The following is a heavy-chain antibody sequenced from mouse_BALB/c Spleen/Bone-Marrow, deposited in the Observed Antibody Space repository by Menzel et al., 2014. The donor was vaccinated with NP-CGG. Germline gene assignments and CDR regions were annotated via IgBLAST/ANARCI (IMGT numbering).Heavy chain of an antibody. CDR2: IYPGDGDT. V-gene: IGHV1-82*01. D-gene: IGHD2-1*01. J-gene: IGHJ2*01. CDR1: GYAFSGSW. Sequence: QVELQQPGPELVKPAASVKISCNSSGYAFSGSWMNWVKQRPGQGLEWIGRIYPGDGDTNYNSKFKGKATLTADKSSSTAYMQHSSLTTVDAAVYFCARRGGNPSFDYWGQGTTLTVSS. CDR3: ARRGGNPSFDY.